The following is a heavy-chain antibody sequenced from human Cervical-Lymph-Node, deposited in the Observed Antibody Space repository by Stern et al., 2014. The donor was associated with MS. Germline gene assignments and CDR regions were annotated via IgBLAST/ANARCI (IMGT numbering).Heavy chain of an antibody. V-gene: IGHV4-59*01. CDR3: ARDVGMDS. CDR1: GVSISSYY. J-gene: IGHJ5*01. Sequence: VQLLESGPGLVKPSETLSLTCTVSGVSISSYYWSWIRQPPGEGLEWIGYIYHSGSATYNPSLKSRVTMSVDTSKSQFSLKLSSVTAADTAVYYCARDVGMDSWGQGTLVTVSS. CDR2: IYHSGSA. D-gene: IGHD6-13*01.